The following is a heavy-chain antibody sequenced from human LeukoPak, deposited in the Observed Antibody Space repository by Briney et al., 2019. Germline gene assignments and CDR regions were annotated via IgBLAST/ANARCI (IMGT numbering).Heavy chain of an antibody. D-gene: IGHD2-15*01. Sequence: SETLSLTCTVSGGSISSYYWGWIRQPPGKGLEWIGSMHYSGNTYYTPSLKSRVTISVDTSKNQFSLELSPVTAADTAVYYCARSMRVVVISSARAFDIWGQGTMVTVSS. CDR1: GGSISSYY. V-gene: IGHV4-39*01. CDR3: ARSMRVVVISSARAFDI. J-gene: IGHJ3*02. CDR2: MHYSGNT.